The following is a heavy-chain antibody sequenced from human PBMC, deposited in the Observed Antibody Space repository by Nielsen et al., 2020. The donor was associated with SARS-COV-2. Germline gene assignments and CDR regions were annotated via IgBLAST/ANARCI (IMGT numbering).Heavy chain of an antibody. CDR1: GFTFSSYW. D-gene: IGHD6-13*01. V-gene: IGHV3-7*03. Sequence: GESLKISCAASGFTFSSYWMSWVRQAPGKGLEWVANIKQDGSEKYYVDSVKGRFTISRDNAKNSLYLQMNSLRAEDTAVYYCASYSSSWYPFYFDYWGQGTLVTVSS. CDR2: IKQDGSEK. J-gene: IGHJ4*02. CDR3: ASYSSSWYPFYFDY.